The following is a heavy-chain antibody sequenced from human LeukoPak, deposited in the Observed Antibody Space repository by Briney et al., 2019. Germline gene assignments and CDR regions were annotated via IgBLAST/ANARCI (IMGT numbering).Heavy chain of an antibody. J-gene: IGHJ4*02. CDR1: GVSISSGNW. CDR2: IYHSGST. D-gene: IGHD3-22*01. CDR3: ARFYDSSGSLDY. Sequence: PSETLSLTCGVSGVSISSGNWWGWVRPPPGRGLEWIGEIYHSGSTVYNPSLKNRVTISVDKSKNQFSLNLSSVTAADTAVYYCARFYDSSGSLDYWGQGALVTVSS. V-gene: IGHV4-4*02.